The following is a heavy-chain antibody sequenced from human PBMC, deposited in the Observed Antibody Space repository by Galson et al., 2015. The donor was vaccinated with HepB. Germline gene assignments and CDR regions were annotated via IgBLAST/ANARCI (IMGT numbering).Heavy chain of an antibody. V-gene: IGHV1-3*01. CDR3: ARVGGQERWLQKAEEPGPFWRELGGSFDY. D-gene: IGHD5-24*01. CDR2: INAGNGNT. Sequence: SVKVSCKASGYTFTSYAMHWVRQAPGQRLEWMGWINAGNGNTKYSQKFQGRVTITRDTSASTAYMELSSLRSEDTAVYYCARVGGQERWLQKAEEPGPFWRELGGSFDYWGQGTLVTVSS. CDR1: GYTFTSYA. J-gene: IGHJ4*02.